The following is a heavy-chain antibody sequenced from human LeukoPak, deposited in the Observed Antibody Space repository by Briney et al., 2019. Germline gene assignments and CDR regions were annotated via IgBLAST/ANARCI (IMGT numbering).Heavy chain of an antibody. D-gene: IGHD6-19*01. V-gene: IGHV4-4*02. CDR1: GVSINSSNW. J-gene: IGHJ6*04. CDR2: ICHSGST. Sequence: SETLSLTCAVSGVSINSSNWWGRVRQPPGEGLGWIGEICHSGSTNYNPSLKSRVTISVDKSKNQFSLKLSSVTAADTAVYYCARGGVAARETYYYYGIDVWGKGTTVTVSS. CDR3: ARGGVAARETYYYYGIDV.